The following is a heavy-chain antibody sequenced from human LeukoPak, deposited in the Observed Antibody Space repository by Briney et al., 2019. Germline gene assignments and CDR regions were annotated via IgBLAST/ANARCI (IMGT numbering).Heavy chain of an antibody. V-gene: IGHV5-51*01. CDR1: GYSFTTYW. J-gene: IGHJ4*02. CDR2: IYPGVSDT. Sequence: GESLKISCQGSGYSFTTYWVGWVRQMPGKGLEWMGVIYPGVSDTRYSPSFQGQVTISVDKSISTAYLQWSSLKASDTAMYYCARHDSSRLYWGQGTLVTVSS. D-gene: IGHD3-22*01. CDR3: ARHDSSRLY.